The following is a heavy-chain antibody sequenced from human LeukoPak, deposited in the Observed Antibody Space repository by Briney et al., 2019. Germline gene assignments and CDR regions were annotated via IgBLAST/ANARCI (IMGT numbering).Heavy chain of an antibody. Sequence: SSETLSLTCAVYGGSFSGYYWSWIRQPPGKGLEWIGEINHSGSTNYNPSLKSRVTISVDTSKNQFSLKLSSVTAADTAVYYCARGPGVVPAAMDYWFGPWGQGTLVTVSS. D-gene: IGHD2-2*01. CDR1: GGSFSGYY. V-gene: IGHV4-34*01. J-gene: IGHJ5*02. CDR3: ARGPGVVPAAMDYWFGP. CDR2: INHSGST.